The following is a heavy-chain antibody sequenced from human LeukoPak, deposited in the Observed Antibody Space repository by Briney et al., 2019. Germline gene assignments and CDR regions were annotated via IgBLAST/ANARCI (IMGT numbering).Heavy chain of an antibody. D-gene: IGHD6-19*01. Sequence: QTGGSLRLSCAASGFTFSSYWMNWVRQAPGKGLEWVAKIKQDGSEKNYVDSVKGRFTISRDNAKNSLYLQMNSLRAEDTAVYYCASEQWLRYWGQGTLVTVSS. V-gene: IGHV3-7*01. CDR1: GFTFSSYW. J-gene: IGHJ4*02. CDR2: IKQDGSEK. CDR3: ASEQWLRY.